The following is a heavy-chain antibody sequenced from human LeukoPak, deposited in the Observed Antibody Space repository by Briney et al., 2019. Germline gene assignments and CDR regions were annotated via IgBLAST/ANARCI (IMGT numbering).Heavy chain of an antibody. Sequence: ASVKVSCKASGYTFTSYYMHWVRQAPGQGLEWMGWINPNSGGTNYAQKFQGRVTMTRDTSISTAYMELSRLRSDDTAVYYCARSPLRYDFWSGYFPSASNVRDKHNWFDPWGQGTLVTVSS. J-gene: IGHJ5*02. V-gene: IGHV1-2*02. CDR3: ARSPLRYDFWSGYFPSASNVRDKHNWFDP. CDR2: INPNSGGT. CDR1: GYTFTSYY. D-gene: IGHD3-3*01.